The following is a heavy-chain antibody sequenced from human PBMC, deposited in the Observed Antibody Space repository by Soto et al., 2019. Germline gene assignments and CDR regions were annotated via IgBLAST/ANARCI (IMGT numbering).Heavy chain of an antibody. CDR2: IYHSGST. CDR1: GGSISSGGYS. V-gene: IGHV4-30-2*01. CDR3: AAGGGLPRSY. D-gene: IGHD5-12*01. Sequence: SETLSLTCAVSGGSISSGGYSWSWIRQPPGKGLEWIGYIYHSGSTXXXXXXXXXXXXXXXXXKNQFSLKLSSVTAADTAVYYCAAGGGLPRSYWGQGTLVTVSS. J-gene: IGHJ4*02.